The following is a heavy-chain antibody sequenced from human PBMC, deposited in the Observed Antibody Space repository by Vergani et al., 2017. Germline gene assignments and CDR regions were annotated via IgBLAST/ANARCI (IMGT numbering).Heavy chain of an antibody. D-gene: IGHD5-18*01. CDR1: GYSFSDYW. CDR3: ARQGTQREYFTL. V-gene: IGHV5-51*01. CDR2: IYPGDSDT. Sequence: EGQLVQSGAEVKKPGESLKISCKGSGYSFSDYWIAWVRQMPGKGLEWEGIIYPGDSDTRYSPSFQGQVTISVDKSISNAYLQWGSLKASDTAIYYCARQGTQREYFTLWGRGTLVIVSS. J-gene: IGHJ2*01.